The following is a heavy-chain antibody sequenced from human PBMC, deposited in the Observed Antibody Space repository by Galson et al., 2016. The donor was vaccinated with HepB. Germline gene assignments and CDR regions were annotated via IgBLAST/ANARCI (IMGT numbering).Heavy chain of an antibody. CDR1: GGSISSRSYY. Sequence: SETLSLTCTVSGGSISSRSYYWGWIRQPPGKGLEWIGSIYYSGSTSYNPSLKSRVTISVDTSKNQFSLKLSSVTAADTALYYCARHGYYYDGGGYFTYWGQGTLVTVSS. CDR3: ARHGYYYDGGGYFTY. J-gene: IGHJ4*02. V-gene: IGHV4-39*01. D-gene: IGHD3-22*01. CDR2: IYYSGST.